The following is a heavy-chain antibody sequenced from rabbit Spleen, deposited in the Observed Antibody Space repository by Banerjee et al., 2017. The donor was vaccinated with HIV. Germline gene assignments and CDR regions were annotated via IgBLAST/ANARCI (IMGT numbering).Heavy chain of an antibody. CDR3: ARDLAGVTGWNFYL. CDR1: GLDFSSSYW. J-gene: IGHJ4*01. Sequence: QEQLVEYGGDLVQPEGSLTLTCKASGLDFSSSYWICWVRQAPGKGLEWIACIYVGSGGGTKYASWAKGRFTISKTSSTTVTLQMTSLTVADTATYFCARDLAGVTGWNFYLWGPGTLVTVS. CDR2: IYVGSGGGT. V-gene: IGHV1S45*01. D-gene: IGHD4-1*01.